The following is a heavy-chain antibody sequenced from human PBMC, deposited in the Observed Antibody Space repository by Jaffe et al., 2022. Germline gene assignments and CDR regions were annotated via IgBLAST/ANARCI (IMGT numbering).Heavy chain of an antibody. Sequence: QVQLQESGPGLVKPSQTLSLTCTVSGGSISSGSYYWSWIRQPAGKGLEWIGRIYTSGSTNYNPSLKSRVTISVDTSKNQFSLKLSSVTAADTAVYYCARDLGLAAFDIWGQGTMVTVSS. V-gene: IGHV4-61*02. J-gene: IGHJ3*02. CDR3: ARDLGLAAFDI. CDR2: IYTSGST. D-gene: IGHD4-17*01. CDR1: GGSISSGSYY.